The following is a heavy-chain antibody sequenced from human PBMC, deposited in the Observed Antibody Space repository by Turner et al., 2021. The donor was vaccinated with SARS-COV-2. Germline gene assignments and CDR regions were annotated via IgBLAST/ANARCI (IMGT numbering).Heavy chain of an antibody. CDR2: FNPEDGEP. Sequence: QVHLLQSGAEVKKPGASVKVSCKVSVYTLSELSIHWVRQAPGKGPEWMGGFNPEDGEPIYAQMFQGRFSLTEDTSTDTLYMELSSLRSEDTAVYYCATSWELPDAYFDSWGQGTLVTVSS. CDR1: VYTLSELS. D-gene: IGHD1-7*01. J-gene: IGHJ4*02. V-gene: IGHV1-24*01. CDR3: ATSWELPDAYFDS.